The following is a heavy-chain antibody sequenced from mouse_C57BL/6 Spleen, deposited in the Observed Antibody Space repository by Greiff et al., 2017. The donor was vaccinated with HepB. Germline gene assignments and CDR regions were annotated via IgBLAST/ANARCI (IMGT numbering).Heavy chain of an antibody. D-gene: IGHD2-3*01. CDR1: GYTFTSYW. CDR3: ARSYDGRAMDY. Sequence: VQLQQSGAELVKPGASVKMSCKASGYTFTSYWITWVKQRPGQGLEWIGDIYPGSGSTNYNEKFKSKATLTVDTSSSTAYMQLSSLTSEDSAVYYCARSYDGRAMDYWGQGTSVTVSS. V-gene: IGHV1-55*01. CDR2: IYPGSGST. J-gene: IGHJ4*01.